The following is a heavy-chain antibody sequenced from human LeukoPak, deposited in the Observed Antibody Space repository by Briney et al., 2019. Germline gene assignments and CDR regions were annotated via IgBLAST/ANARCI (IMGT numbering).Heavy chain of an antibody. V-gene: IGHV5-51*01. J-gene: IGHJ5*02. Sequence: GESLKISCKGSGYSFTSYWIGGVRQVPGKGLGGMGIIYPGDSDTRYSPSLQGQVTTPADKSISTAYLQWSSTKASDTAMYYCARHGRYYDILTGYYGWFDPWGQGTLVTVSS. CDR3: ARHGRYYDILTGYYGWFDP. CDR1: GYSFTSYW. D-gene: IGHD3-9*01. CDR2: IYPGDSDT.